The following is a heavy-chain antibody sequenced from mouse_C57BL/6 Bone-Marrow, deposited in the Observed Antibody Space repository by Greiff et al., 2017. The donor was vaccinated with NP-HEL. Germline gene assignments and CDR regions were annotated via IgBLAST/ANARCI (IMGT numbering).Heavy chain of an antibody. D-gene: IGHD3-1*01. J-gene: IGHJ4*01. CDR1: GYAFTNYL. CDR2: LNPGSGGT. V-gene: IGHV1-54*01. Sequence: QVQLQQSGAELVRPGTSVKVSCKASGYAFTNYLIEWVKQRPGQGLEWIGVLNPGSGGTNYNEKFKGKATLTADKSSSTAYMQLSSLTSEDSAVYFCARASGYWGQGTSVTVSS. CDR3: ARASGY.